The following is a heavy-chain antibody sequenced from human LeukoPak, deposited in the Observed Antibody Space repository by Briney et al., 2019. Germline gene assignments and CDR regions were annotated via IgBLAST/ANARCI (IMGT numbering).Heavy chain of an antibody. CDR3: AREDVVLVDAVRYYYYGMDV. D-gene: IGHD2-8*01. J-gene: IGHJ6*02. Sequence: ASVKVSCKASGYSFISYYMHWVRQAPGQGLEWMGIINSSGGSTSYAQKFQDRVTMTRDTSTSTVYLELSSLKSEDTAVYYCAREDVVLVDAVRYYYYGMDVWGQGTTVTVCS. V-gene: IGHV1-46*01. CDR1: GYSFISYY. CDR2: INSSGGST.